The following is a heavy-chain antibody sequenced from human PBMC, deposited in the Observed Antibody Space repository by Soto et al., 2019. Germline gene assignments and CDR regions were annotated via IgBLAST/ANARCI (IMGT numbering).Heavy chain of an antibody. J-gene: IGHJ5*02. V-gene: IGHV1-69*04. CDR2: VIPILGMA. CDR3: ARGGAVVVPGAVDRHNWFDP. CDR1: GGTFSSYS. D-gene: IGHD2-2*01. Sequence: SVKVSCKASGGTFSSYSFSWVRHAPGQGLEWMGRVIPILGMANYAQKFQGRVTITADKSTSTVYMELSSLRSEDTAVYYCARGGAVVVPGAVDRHNWFDPWGQGTLVTVSS.